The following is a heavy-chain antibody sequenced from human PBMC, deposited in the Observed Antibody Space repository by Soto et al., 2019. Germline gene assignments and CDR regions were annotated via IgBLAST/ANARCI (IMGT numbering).Heavy chain of an antibody. V-gene: IGHV3-11*06. CDR3: ARARDSSGYSWFDP. Sequence: QVQLVESGGGLVKPGGSLRLSCAASGFTFSDYYMSWIRQAPGKGLEWVSYISSSSSYTNYADSVKGRFTISRDNAKNSLYLPMNSLRAEDTAVYYCARARDSSGYSWFDPWGQGTLVTVSS. CDR1: GFTFSDYY. J-gene: IGHJ5*02. D-gene: IGHD3-22*01. CDR2: ISSSSSYT.